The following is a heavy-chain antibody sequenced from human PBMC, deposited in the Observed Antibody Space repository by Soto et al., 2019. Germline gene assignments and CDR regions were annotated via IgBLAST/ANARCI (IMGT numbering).Heavy chain of an antibody. D-gene: IGHD6-13*01. CDR2: INPNSGGT. CDR1: GYTFTGYY. V-gene: IGHV1-2*04. Sequence: ASVKVSCKACGYTFTGYYMHWVRQAPGQGLERMGWINPNSGGTNYAQKFQGWVTMTRDTSISTAYMELSRLRSDDTAVYYCARDGAHTVADEYYSYGMDVWGQGTTVTVSS. CDR3: ARDGAHTVADEYYSYGMDV. J-gene: IGHJ6*02.